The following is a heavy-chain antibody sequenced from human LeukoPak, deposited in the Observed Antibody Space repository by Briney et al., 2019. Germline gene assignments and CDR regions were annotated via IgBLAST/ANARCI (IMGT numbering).Heavy chain of an antibody. V-gene: IGHV4-59*01. CDR3: AREPSVSAEYSYGGYWFDP. CDR1: GGSISSYY. Sequence: SETLSLTCTVSGGSISSYYWSWIRQPPGKGLEWIGYIYYSGSTNYNPSLKSRVTISVDTPKNQFSLKLSSVTAADTAVYYCAREPSVSAEYSYGGYWFDPWGQGTLVTVS. J-gene: IGHJ5*02. D-gene: IGHD5-18*01. CDR2: IYYSGST.